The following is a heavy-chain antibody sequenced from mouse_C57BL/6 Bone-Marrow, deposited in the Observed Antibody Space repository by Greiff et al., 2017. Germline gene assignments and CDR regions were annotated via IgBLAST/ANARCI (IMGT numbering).Heavy chain of an antibody. CDR3: ARYDYYAMDY. J-gene: IGHJ4*01. CDR1: GYTFTDYY. CDR2: INPNNGGT. V-gene: IGHV1-26*01. Sequence: EVKLQQSGPELVKPGASVKISCKASGYTFTDYYMNWVKQSHGKSLEWIGDINPNNGGTSYNQKFKGKATLTVDKSSSTAYMELRSLTSEDSAVYDCARYDYYAMDYWGQGTSVTVSS.